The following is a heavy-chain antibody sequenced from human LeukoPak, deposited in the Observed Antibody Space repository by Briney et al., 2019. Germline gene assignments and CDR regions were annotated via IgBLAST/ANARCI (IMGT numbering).Heavy chain of an antibody. D-gene: IGHD2-15*01. V-gene: IGHV5-51*01. CDR3: ARPYCSGGSCYSGYFDY. CDR1: GYSFTSYW. Sequence: GESLKISCKGSGYSFTSYWIGWVRQMPGKGLEWMGIIYPGDSDTRYSPSFQGQVTISADKSISTAYLQWSSLKASDTAMYYCARPYCSGGSCYSGYFDYWGQGTLVIVSS. J-gene: IGHJ4*02. CDR2: IYPGDSDT.